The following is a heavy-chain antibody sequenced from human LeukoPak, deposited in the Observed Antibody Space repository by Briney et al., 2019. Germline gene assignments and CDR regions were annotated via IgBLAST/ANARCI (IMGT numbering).Heavy chain of an antibody. CDR3: ARAGDYGDYNDYMDV. D-gene: IGHD4-17*01. V-gene: IGHV4-39*07. Sequence: SETLSLTCTVSGGSISSSSYYWGWIRQPPGKGLECIGEIHHSGSTNYNPSLKSRVTLSVDTSKNQFSLKLSSVTAADTAVYYCARAGDYGDYNDYMDVWGKGTTVTVSS. CDR1: GGSISSSSYY. J-gene: IGHJ6*03. CDR2: IHHSGST.